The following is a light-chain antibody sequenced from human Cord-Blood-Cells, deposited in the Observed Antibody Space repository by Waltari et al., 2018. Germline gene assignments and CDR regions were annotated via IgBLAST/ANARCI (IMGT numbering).Light chain of an antibody. V-gene: IGKV1-39*01. CDR2: AAS. Sequence: DIQMTQSPSSLSASVGDRVTITCRASQSSSSYLNWYQQKPGKAPKLLIYAASRLQSGVPSRFSGSGSGTDFTLTISSLQPEDFATYYCQQSYSTPRTLTFGGGTKVEIK. CDR3: QQSYSTPRTLT. CDR1: QSSSSY. J-gene: IGKJ4*01.